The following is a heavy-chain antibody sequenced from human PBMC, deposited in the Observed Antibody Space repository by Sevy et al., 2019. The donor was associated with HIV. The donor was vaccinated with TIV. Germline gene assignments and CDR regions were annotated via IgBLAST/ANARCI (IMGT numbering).Heavy chain of an antibody. J-gene: IGHJ4*02. CDR1: GFTFSSYW. V-gene: IGHV3-7*01. D-gene: IGHD6-19*01. CDR3: AMGAGLK. CDR2: IKQDGSEK. Sequence: GGSLRLSCAASGFTFSSYWMTWVRQAPGKGLEYVANIKQDGSEKYHVDSVKGRFTISRDNAKNSLFLQMNSLRAEDTAVYYCAMGAGLKWGQGTLVTVSS.